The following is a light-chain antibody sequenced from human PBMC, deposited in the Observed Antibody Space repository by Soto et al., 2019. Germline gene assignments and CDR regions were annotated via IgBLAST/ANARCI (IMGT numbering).Light chain of an antibody. J-gene: IGKJ1*01. V-gene: IGKV1-12*01. CDR1: QYIGTW. CDR2: GSS. CDR3: HQGNSFPRT. Sequence: DIQMTQSPSSVSASVGDTVTIACRASQYIGTWLAWYQQKPGKAPNLLIYGSSTLQSGVPSRFTGSGSGTDFTLTITSLQPEAFATYFCHQGNSFPRTFGQGTKVEIK.